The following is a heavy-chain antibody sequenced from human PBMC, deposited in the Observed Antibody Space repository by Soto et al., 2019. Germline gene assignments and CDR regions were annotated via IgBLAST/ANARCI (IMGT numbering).Heavy chain of an antibody. D-gene: IGHD3-3*01. J-gene: IGHJ6*02. CDR2: ISGSGGST. CDR3: AKEDDFWSGYYYYGMDV. V-gene: IGHV3-23*01. Sequence: GGSLRLSCAASGFTFSSYAMSWVRQAPGKGLEWVSAISGSGGSTYYADSVKGRFTISRDNSKNTLYLQMNSLRAEDTAVYYYAKEDDFWSGYYYYGMDVWGQGTTVTVSS. CDR1: GFTFSSYA.